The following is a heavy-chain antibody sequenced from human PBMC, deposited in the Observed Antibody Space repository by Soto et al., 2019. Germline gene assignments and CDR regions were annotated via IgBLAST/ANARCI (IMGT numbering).Heavy chain of an antibody. D-gene: IGHD2-15*01. CDR2: MSYDESDE. V-gene: IGHV3-30-3*01. J-gene: IGHJ4*02. Sequence: QVQLVESGGGVVQPGRSLRLSCTASGFTFSNYTIHWVRQAPGRGLEWMAVMSYDESDEYYANSVKGRFTVSRDKSKNTLYLQMDSLRGEDTAAYYCARQDTALDYWGQGTLVTVSS. CDR1: GFTFSNYT. CDR3: ARQDTALDY.